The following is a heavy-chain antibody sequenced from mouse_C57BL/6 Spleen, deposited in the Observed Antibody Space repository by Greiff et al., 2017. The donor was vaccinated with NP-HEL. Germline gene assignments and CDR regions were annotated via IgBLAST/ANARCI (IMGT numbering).Heavy chain of an antibody. Sequence: QVQLQQPGAVLVKPGASVKMSCKASGYTFTSYWITWVKQSPGQGLEWIGDIYPGSGSTSYNEKFKSKATLTVDTSSSTAYMQLSSLTSEDSAVYYCAKGYYYGSSYPYYFDYWGQGTTLTVSA. CDR3: AKGYYYGSSYPYYFDY. CDR1: GYTFTSYW. V-gene: IGHV1-55*01. D-gene: IGHD1-1*01. CDR2: IYPGSGST. J-gene: IGHJ2*01.